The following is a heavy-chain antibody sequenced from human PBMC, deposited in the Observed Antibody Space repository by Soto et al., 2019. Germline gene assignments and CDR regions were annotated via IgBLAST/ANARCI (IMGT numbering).Heavy chain of an antibody. V-gene: IGHV3-23*01. Sequence: GESLKISCAASGFTFSSYAMSWVRQAPGKGLEWVSAISGSGGSTYYADSVKGRFTISRDNSKNTLYLQMNSLRAEDTAVYYCANPLASGGFPPDFASGGRGPLVPFP. J-gene: IGHJ4*02. CDR2: ISGSGGST. CDR3: ANPLASGGFPPDFAS. D-gene: IGHD2-15*01. CDR1: GFTFSSYA.